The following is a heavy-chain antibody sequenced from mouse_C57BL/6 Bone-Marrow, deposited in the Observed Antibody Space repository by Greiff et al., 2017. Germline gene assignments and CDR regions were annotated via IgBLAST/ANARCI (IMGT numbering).Heavy chain of an antibody. D-gene: IGHD1-1*01. CDR2: ISDGGSFT. V-gene: IGHV5-4*01. CDR1: GFTFSSYA. J-gene: IGHJ3*01. Sequence: VQVVESGGGLVKPGGSLKLSCAASGFTFSSYAMSWVRQTPEKRLEWVATISDGGSFTYYPDNVKGRFTISRDNANNNLYLQMSHLKSEDTAMYYCARDRVYYGSSFWFAYWGQGTLVTVSA. CDR3: ARDRVYYGSSFWFAY.